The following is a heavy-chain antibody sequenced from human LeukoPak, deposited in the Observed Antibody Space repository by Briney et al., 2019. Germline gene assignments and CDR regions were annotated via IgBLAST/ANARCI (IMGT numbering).Heavy chain of an antibody. CDR1: GGSISSYY. CDR2: IYYSGST. D-gene: IGHD6-19*01. V-gene: IGHV4-59*01. CDR3: ARDSSGWYRWFDP. J-gene: IGHJ5*02. Sequence: SETLSLTCAVSGGSISSYYWSWIRQPPGKRLEWIGYIYYSGSTNYNPSLKSRVTISVDTSKNQFSLKLSSVTAADTAVYYCARDSSGWYRWFDPWGQGTLVTVSS.